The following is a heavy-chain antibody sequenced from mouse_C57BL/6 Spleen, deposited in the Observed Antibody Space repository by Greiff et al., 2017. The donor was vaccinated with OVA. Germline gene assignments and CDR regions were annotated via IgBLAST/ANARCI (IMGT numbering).Heavy chain of an antibody. D-gene: IGHD1-1*01. V-gene: IGHV7-3*01. CDR1: GFTFTDYY. CDR3: ARSYYYGSGGFAY. J-gene: IGHJ3*01. CDR2: IRNKANGYTT. Sequence: EVKLVESGGGLVQPGGSLSLSCAASGFTFTDYYMSWVRQPPGKALEWLGFIRNKANGYTTEYSASVKGRFTISRDNSQSILYLQMNALRAEDSATYYCARSYYYGSGGFAYWGQGTLVTVSA.